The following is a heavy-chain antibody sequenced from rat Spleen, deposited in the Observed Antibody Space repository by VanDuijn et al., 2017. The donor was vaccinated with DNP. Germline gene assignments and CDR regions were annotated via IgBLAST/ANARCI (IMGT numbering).Heavy chain of an antibody. J-gene: IGHJ2*01. CDR3: ARWYNSGWCFDY. Sequence: EVRLVESGGDLVQPGRSLKLSCVASRFPFNNFWMTWFRQVPGKGLDWVASITSSGDNTLYPDSVKGRFTISRDNAKSTLYLQMNSLRSEDMATYYCARWYNSGWCFDYWGQGVMVTVSS. D-gene: IGHD4-3*01. CDR1: RFPFNNFW. V-gene: IGHV5-31*01. CDR2: ITSSGDNT.